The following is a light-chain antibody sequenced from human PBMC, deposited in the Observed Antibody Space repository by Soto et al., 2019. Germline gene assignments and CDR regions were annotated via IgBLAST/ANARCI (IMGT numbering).Light chain of an antibody. Sequence: QPVLTQSPSASASLGASVKLTCTLSSRHSSYAIAWHQQQPEKGPRYLMKLNSYGSHSKGDGIPDRFSGSSSGAERYLTISSLQSEDEADYYCQTWGTGIQVFGGGTKLTVL. CDR2: LNSYGSH. CDR1: SRHSSYA. J-gene: IGLJ2*01. V-gene: IGLV4-69*01. CDR3: QTWGTGIQV.